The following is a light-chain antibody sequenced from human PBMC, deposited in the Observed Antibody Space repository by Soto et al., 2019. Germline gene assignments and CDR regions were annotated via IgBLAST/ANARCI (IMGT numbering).Light chain of an antibody. CDR2: GTF. V-gene: IGKV3D-15*01. Sequence: EIVMTQSQATLSVSPGERATLSCGAGESISNNLAWYQQKPGQGPRLLVYGTFNRAAGIPDRFSGSGSGTELTLTVSSLKSEDFAVYYCLQYHNWVPTFGQGTKVDI. CDR1: ESISNN. CDR3: LQYHNWVPT. J-gene: IGKJ1*01.